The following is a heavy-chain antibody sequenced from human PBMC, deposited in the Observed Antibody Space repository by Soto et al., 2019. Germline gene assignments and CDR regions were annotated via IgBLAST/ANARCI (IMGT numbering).Heavy chain of an antibody. D-gene: IGHD2-2*01. CDR1: GYIFTSYD. J-gene: IGHJ6*02. CDR3: ATGRLVRGTTGV. Sequence: QVQLLQSGAEVKKPGASVKVSCKASGYIFTSYDINWVRQATGQGLEWMGWMNPNTGNTGYAQKFQGRVTMTVNITTPTPYTDRYRMRSEVTAVSCRATGRLVRGTTGVRGQWTAVTVSS. V-gene: IGHV1-8*01. CDR2: MNPNTGNT.